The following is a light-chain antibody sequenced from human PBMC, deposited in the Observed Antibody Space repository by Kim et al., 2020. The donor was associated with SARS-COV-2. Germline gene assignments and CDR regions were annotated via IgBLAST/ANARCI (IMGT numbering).Light chain of an antibody. J-gene: IGKJ1*01. V-gene: IGKV3-15*01. Sequence: SPGDRATLSCRASQPMSDNLAWYQQRPGQAPRLLIYAAATRATGIPARFSGSGFGTEFTLTISSLQSEDFAVYYCQQYNYWPPWTFGQGTKVDIK. CDR1: QPMSDN. CDR2: AAA. CDR3: QQYNYWPPWT.